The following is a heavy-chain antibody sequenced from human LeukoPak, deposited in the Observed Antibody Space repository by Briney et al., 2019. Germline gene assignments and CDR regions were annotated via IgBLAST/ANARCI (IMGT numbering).Heavy chain of an antibody. J-gene: IGHJ4*02. Sequence: PSETLSLTCSVSGRSIISAGYAWSCIRQPPGKGLEWTGYIYHSGSTYYNPSHKSRVTISVDRSKSQFSLKLSSVTAADTAVYYCARGGHYYDSSGYMDWGQGTLVTVSS. V-gene: IGHV4-30-2*01. CDR3: ARGGHYYDSSGYMD. D-gene: IGHD3-22*01. CDR2: IYHSGST. CDR1: GRSIISAGYA.